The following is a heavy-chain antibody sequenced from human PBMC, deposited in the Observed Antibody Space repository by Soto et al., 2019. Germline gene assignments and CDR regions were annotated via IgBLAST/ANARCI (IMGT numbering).Heavy chain of an antibody. CDR1: GGSFSGYY. CDR2: INHSGST. D-gene: IGHD3-3*01. Sequence: PSETLSLTCAVYGGSFSGYYWSWIRQPPGKGLEWIGEINHSGSTNYNPSLKSRVTISVDTSKNQFSLKLSSVTAADTAVYYCESVQTFGLVKIDYWGQGNLVTGSS. V-gene: IGHV4-34*01. J-gene: IGHJ4*02. CDR3: ESVQTFGLVKIDY.